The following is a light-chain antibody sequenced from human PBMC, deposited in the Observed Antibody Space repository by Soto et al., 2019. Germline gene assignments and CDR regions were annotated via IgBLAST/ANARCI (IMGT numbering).Light chain of an antibody. V-gene: IGLV2-14*01. CDR3: SSYTSSRTLV. J-gene: IGLJ1*01. CDR1: SSDVGGYNY. CDR2: EVT. Sequence: QSALAQPASVSGSPGQSITISCTGTSSDVGGYNYVSWYQQHPGKVPTLIIYEVTNRPSGVSNRFSGSKSGNSASLTISGLQAEDEADYYCSSYTSSRTLVFGTGTKVTVL.